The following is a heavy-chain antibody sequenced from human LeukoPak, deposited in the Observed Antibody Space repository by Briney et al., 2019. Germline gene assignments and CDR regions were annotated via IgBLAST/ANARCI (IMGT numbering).Heavy chain of an antibody. Sequence: GASVKVSCKASGYTFTDYYMHWVRQAPGQGLEWMGWINPNRGDTNYAQKFQGRVTMTRDTSISTAYMELTRLRSDDTAVYYCARSVGYCSSSSCYRPNWFDPWGQRTLVTVSS. J-gene: IGHJ5*02. CDR1: GYTFTDYY. V-gene: IGHV1-2*02. CDR3: ARSVGYCSSSSCYRPNWFDP. D-gene: IGHD2-2*01. CDR2: INPNRGDT.